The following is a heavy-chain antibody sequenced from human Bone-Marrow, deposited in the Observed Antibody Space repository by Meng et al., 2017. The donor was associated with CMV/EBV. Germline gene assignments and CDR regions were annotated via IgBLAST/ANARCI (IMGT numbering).Heavy chain of an antibody. CDR3: ARAAKGRITMVRGVFNY. Sequence: SEPLSLTCTVSGGSISSYYWSWIRQPPGKGLEWIGYIYYSGSTNYNPSLKSRVTISVDTSKNQFSLKLSSVTAADTAVYYCARAAKGRITMVRGVFNYWGQGTLVTVSS. CDR1: GGSISSYY. J-gene: IGHJ4*02. V-gene: IGHV4-59*01. D-gene: IGHD3-10*01. CDR2: IYYSGST.